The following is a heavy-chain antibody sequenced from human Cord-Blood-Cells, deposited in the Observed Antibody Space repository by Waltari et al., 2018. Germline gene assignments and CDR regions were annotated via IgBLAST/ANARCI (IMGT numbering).Heavy chain of an antibody. V-gene: IGHV1-58*01. CDR1: GFTFTSAA. CDR2: IVVGSGNT. Sequence: QMQLVQSGPEVKKPGTSVKVPCKASGFTFTSAAVQWVRQARGQRLEWIGWIVVGSGNTNYAQKFQERVTITRVRSTSTAYMELSSLSSEDTAVYYYSAGLVAAAGDYYCYVMDVWGQCTTVTVSS. D-gene: IGHD6-13*01. J-gene: IGHJ6*02. CDR3: SAGLVAAAGDYYCYVMDV.